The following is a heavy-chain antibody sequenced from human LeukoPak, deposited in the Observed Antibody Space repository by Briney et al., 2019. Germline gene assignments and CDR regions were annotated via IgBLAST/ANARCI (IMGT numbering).Heavy chain of an antibody. V-gene: IGHV3-7*01. J-gene: IGHJ3*02. D-gene: IGHD3-22*01. CDR3: ARDLSRSFYYDSRPGAFDI. CDR1: GFTFSSYW. Sequence: GGSLRLSCAASGFTFSSYWMSWVRQAPGKGLEWVANIKQDGSEKYYVDSVKGRFTSSRDIDKTSLYLQMNSLRAEDTAVYYCARDLSRSFYYDSRPGAFDIWGQGTMVTVSS. CDR2: IKQDGSEK.